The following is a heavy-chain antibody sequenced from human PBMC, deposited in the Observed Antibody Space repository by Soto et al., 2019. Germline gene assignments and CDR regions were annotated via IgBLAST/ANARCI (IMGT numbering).Heavy chain of an antibody. CDR1: GGTFNRHS. CDR2: VIPIFGTA. J-gene: IGHJ5*02. V-gene: IGHV1-69*06. Sequence: SVKVTCKTSGGTFNRHSITWVRQAPGRGLEWMGAVIPIFGTANYAQKFQGRVTMTADISTSTAYMELRSLRSDDTAVYYCARIIAAAFIPSFDPWGQGTLVTVS. D-gene: IGHD6-13*01. CDR3: ARIIAAAFIPSFDP.